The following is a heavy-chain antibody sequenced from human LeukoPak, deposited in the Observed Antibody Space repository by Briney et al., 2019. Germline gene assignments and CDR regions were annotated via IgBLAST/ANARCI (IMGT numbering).Heavy chain of an antibody. Sequence: GGSLRLSCAASGFTVSTNCMTWVRQAPGKGLEWVSTIYSGGTTYYADSVMGRFTISRHNSRNTLYLQMNSVRAEDTAVYYCARVDTVMAYYFDLWGQGTLVTVSS. J-gene: IGHJ4*02. V-gene: IGHV3-53*04. CDR3: ARVDTVMAYYFDL. D-gene: IGHD5-18*01. CDR2: IYSGGTT. CDR1: GFTVSTNC.